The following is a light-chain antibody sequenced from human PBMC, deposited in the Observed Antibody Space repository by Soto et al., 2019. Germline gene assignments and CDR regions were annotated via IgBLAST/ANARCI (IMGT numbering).Light chain of an antibody. J-gene: IGKJ5*01. V-gene: IGKV3-20*01. CDR2: GAS. CDR1: QSVSSSY. CDR3: QQYGSSQIT. Sequence: EMVLTQSPATLSLSPGERATLSCRASQSVSSSYLAWYQQKPGQAPRLLIYGASSRATGIPDRFSGSGSGTDFTLTISRLEPEDFAVYYCQQYGSSQITFGQGTRLEIK.